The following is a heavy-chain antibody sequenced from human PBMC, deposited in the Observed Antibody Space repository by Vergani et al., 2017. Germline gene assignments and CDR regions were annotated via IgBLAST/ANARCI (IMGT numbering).Heavy chain of an antibody. CDR2: IYYSGST. Sequence: QLQLQESGPGLVKPSETLSLTCTVSGGSISSSSYYWGWIRQPPGKGLEWIGSIYYSGSTYYNPSLKSRVTISVDTSKNQFSRKLSSVTAADTAVYYCARLVVVTAMFDYWGQGTLVTVSS. CDR1: GGSISSSSYY. J-gene: IGHJ4*02. D-gene: IGHD2-21*02. V-gene: IGHV4-39*07. CDR3: ARLVVVTAMFDY.